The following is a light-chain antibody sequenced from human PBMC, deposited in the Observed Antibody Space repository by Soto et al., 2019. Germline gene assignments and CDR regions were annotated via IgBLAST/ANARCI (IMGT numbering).Light chain of an antibody. CDR3: QHYESSSSIT. CDR1: QSVSANY. Sequence: EVVLTQSPGTLSLSRWEIATLSCRASQSVSANYLVWYQQSPGQAPRLLIYGASTRATGIPDRFSGSGSGTDFTLTITSLEPEDFAVYYCQHYESSSSITFGHGTRLEIK. V-gene: IGKV3-20*01. CDR2: GAS. J-gene: IGKJ5*01.